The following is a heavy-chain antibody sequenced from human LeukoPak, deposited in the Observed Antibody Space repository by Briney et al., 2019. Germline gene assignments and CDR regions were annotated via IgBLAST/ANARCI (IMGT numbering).Heavy chain of an antibody. CDR2: IWYDGSNK. Sequence: TGGSLRLSCAASGFTFSSYGMHWVRQAPGKGLHWVAVIWYDGSNKYYADSVKGRFTISRDNSKNTLYLQMNSLRAEDTAVYYCARDSSTRGYFDYWGQGTLVTVSS. CDR3: ARDSSTRGYFDY. CDR1: GFTFSSYG. J-gene: IGHJ4*02. V-gene: IGHV3-33*01. D-gene: IGHD6-13*01.